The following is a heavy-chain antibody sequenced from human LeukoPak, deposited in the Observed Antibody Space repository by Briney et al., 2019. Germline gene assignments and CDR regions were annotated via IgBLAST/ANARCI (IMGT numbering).Heavy chain of an antibody. J-gene: IGHJ6*04. Sequence: SETLSLTRAVYGGSFSGYYWSWIRQPPGKGLEWIGEINHSGSTNYNPSLKSRVTISVDTSKNQFSLKLSSVTAADTAVYYCAGGSGSMDVWGKGTTVTVSS. CDR1: GGSFSGYY. D-gene: IGHD3-10*01. V-gene: IGHV4-34*01. CDR2: INHSGST. CDR3: AGGSGSMDV.